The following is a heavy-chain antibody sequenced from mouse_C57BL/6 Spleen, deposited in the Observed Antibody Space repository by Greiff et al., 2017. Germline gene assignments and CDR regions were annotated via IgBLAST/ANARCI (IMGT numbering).Heavy chain of an antibody. V-gene: IGHV1-63*01. Sequence: QVQLQQSGAELVRPGTSVKMSCKASGYTFTNYWIGWAKQRPGHGLEWIGDIYPGGGYTNYNEKFKGKATLTADKSSSTAYMQFSSLTSEDSAIYYCARSYSYGSSFDWYFDVWGTGTTVTVSS. CDR3: ARSYSYGSSFDWYFDV. D-gene: IGHD1-1*01. J-gene: IGHJ1*03. CDR2: IYPGGGYT. CDR1: GYTFTNYW.